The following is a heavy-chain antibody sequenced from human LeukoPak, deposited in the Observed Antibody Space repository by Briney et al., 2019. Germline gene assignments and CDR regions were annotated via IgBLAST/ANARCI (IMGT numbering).Heavy chain of an antibody. V-gene: IGHV4-34*01. CDR3: ARPGSWYRYFDY. J-gene: IGHJ4*02. CDR1: GGSFSGYY. CDR2: IHHSGST. Sequence: SETLSLTCAVYGGSFSGYYWSWIRQPPGKGLEWIGEIHHSGSTNYNPSLKSRVTISVDTSKNQFSLKLSSVTAADTAVYYCARPGSWYRYFDYWGQGTLVTVSS. D-gene: IGHD6-13*01.